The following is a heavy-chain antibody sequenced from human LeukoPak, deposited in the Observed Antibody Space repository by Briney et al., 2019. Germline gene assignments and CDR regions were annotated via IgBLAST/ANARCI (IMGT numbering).Heavy chain of an antibody. CDR3: ARGREYGDYSGVYYYYGMDV. D-gene: IGHD4-17*01. J-gene: IGHJ6*02. CDR2: TNHSRST. V-gene: IGHV4-34*01. CDR1: GGSFSGYY. Sequence: SETLSLTCAVYGGSFSGYYWSWIRQPPGKGLEWIGETNHSRSTNYNPSLKSRVTISVDTSKNQFSLKLSSVTAADTAVYYCARGREYGDYSGVYYYYGMDVWGRGTTVTVSS.